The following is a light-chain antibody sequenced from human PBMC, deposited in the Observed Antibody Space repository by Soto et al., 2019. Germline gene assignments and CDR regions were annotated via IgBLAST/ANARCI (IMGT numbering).Light chain of an antibody. J-gene: IGLJ2*01. Sequence: QPVLTQSPSASASLGASVKLTCTLSSGHSNYAIAWHQQQSEKGPRYLMKLNSDGSHSKGDGIPDRFSGSSPGAERYLTISSLQSEDEADYYCQTWGSGIVVFGGGTKVTVL. CDR2: LNSDGSH. CDR3: QTWGSGIVV. CDR1: SGHSNYA. V-gene: IGLV4-69*01.